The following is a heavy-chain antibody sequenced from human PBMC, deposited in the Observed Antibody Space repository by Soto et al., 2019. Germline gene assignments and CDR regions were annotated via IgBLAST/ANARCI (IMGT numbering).Heavy chain of an antibody. CDR1: GFSVSTNY. V-gene: IGHV3-53*01. Sequence: QTGGSLRLSCAASGFSVSTNYMTWVRQAPGKGLEWVSVIYNGGSTYYADSVKGRFTISRDNSKNTLHLQMNSLRAEDTAVYYCARGSGSLYYFDFWGRGTLVTVSS. CDR3: ARGSGSLYYFDF. D-gene: IGHD1-26*01. CDR2: IYNGGST. J-gene: IGHJ4*02.